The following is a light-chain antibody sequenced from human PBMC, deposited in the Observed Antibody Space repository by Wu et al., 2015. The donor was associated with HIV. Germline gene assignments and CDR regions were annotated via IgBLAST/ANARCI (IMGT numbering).Light chain of an antibody. Sequence: DIQMTQSPSTLSASVGETITITCRASQSISSWLAWYQQKPGKAPKLLIYKASSLEIGVPSRFSGGGSGTEFTLTITSLQPDDFATYYCQQYNSYSRTFGGGTKVEIK. J-gene: IGKJ4*01. V-gene: IGKV1-5*03. CDR1: QSISSW. CDR3: QQYNSYSRT. CDR2: KAS.